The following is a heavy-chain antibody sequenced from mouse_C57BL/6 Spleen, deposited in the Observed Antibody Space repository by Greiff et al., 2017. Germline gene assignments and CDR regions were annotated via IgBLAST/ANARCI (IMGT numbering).Heavy chain of an antibody. CDR1: GFTFSDYG. J-gene: IGHJ2*01. Sequence: EVQLVESGGGLVKPGGSLKLSCAASGFTFSDYGMHWVRQAPEQGLEWVAYISSGSSTIYYADTVKGRFTISRDHATNTLFLQGTRLRNENTAMYYGAKYYGNYVGYFDYWGQGTTLTVSS. V-gene: IGHV5-17*01. D-gene: IGHD2-1*01. CDR3: AKYYGNYVGYFDY. CDR2: ISSGSSTI.